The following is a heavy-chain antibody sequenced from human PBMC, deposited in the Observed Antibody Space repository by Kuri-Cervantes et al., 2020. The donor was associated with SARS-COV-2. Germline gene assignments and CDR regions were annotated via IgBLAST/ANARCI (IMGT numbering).Heavy chain of an antibody. CDR1: GFTFSSYG. CDR3: AKALGNYYYYGMDV. CDR2: ILYDGSNK. J-gene: IGHJ6*02. V-gene: IGHV3-30*18. D-gene: IGHD7-27*01. Sequence: GGSLRLSCAASGFTFSSYGMHWVRQAPGEGLEWVAVILYDGSNKYYADSVKGRFTISRDNSKNTLYLQMNSLRAEDTAVYYCAKALGNYYYYGMDVWGQGTTVTVSS.